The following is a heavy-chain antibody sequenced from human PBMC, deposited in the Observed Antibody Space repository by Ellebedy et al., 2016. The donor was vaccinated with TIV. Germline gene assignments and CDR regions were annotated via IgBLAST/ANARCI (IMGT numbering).Heavy chain of an antibody. CDR3: AGGSQFDP. V-gene: IGHV1-8*01. J-gene: IGHJ5*02. CDR2: MNPNNGNT. Sequence: AASVKVSCKASGYIFTSYDINWVRQATGQGLEWMGWMNPNNGNTEYAQKFQGRVTMTRNTSISTAYMELSSLRSKDTAVYYCAGGSQFDPWGQGALVTVSS. CDR1: GYIFTSYD.